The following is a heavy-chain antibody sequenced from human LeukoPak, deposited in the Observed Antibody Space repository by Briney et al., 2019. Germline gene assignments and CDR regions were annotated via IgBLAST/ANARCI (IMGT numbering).Heavy chain of an antibody. CDR3: ARVLAEVDTAMSGLDV. CDR2: VNLQGST. Sequence: PSETLSLTCGVSGGSISNTNWWAWVRQPPGKGLEWIGEVNLQGSTNYNPSLKSRVAISVDKSENHISLKLTSVTAADTAVYYCARVLAEVDTAMSGLDVWGQGTTVTVSS. CDR1: GGSISNTNW. D-gene: IGHD5-18*01. V-gene: IGHV4-4*02. J-gene: IGHJ6*02.